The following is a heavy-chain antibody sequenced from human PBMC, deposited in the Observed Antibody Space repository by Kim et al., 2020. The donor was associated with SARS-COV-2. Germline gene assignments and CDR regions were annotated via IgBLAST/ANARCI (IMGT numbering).Heavy chain of an antibody. CDR1: AASISSYY. J-gene: IGHJ4*02. CDR3: ARGGGRFEY. CDR2: IYYSGTT. D-gene: IGHD1-26*01. Sequence: SETLSLTCTVSAASISSYYWSWIRQPPGKGLEWIGYIYYSGTTNYNPSLKSRVTISVDTSKNQFSLNLSSVTAADTAVYYCARGGGRFEYWGQGTLVTVSS. V-gene: IGHV4-59*13.